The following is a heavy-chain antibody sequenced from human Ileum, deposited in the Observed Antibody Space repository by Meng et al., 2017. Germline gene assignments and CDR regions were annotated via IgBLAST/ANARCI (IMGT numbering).Heavy chain of an antibody. CDR2: IHPGGST. CDR3: ATGVDWAKSGNI. Sequence: QGRLGQWGAGLLKPSGTLSLPCAVYDGSLGGYYLSWIRQPPRKGLEWVGEIHPGGSTSYNPSLQSRVTIAVDTSKNQFSVTLSSVSAADTAVYYCATGVDWAKSGNIWGQGTLVTVSS. CDR1: DGSLGGYY. V-gene: IGHV4-34*01. J-gene: IGHJ4*02. D-gene: IGHD3-9*01.